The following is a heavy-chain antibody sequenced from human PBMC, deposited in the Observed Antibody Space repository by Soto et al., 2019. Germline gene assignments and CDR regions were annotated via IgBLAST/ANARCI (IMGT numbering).Heavy chain of an antibody. J-gene: IGHJ6*02. V-gene: IGHV4-59*01. CDR3: ARDRSGAAPSYYYYYYGMDV. CDR2: IYYSGST. CDR1: GGSISSYY. D-gene: IGHD6-6*01. Sequence: SETLSLTCTVSGGSISSYYWSWIRQPPGKGLEWIGYIYYSGSTNYNPSPKSRVTISVDTSKNQFSLKLSSVTAADTAVYYCARDRSGAAPSYYYYYYGMDVWGQGTTVTVSS.